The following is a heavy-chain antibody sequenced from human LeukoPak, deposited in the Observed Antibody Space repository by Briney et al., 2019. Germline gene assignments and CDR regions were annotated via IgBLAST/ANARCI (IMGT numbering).Heavy chain of an antibody. D-gene: IGHD3-22*01. CDR1: GGSISSGSYC. J-gene: IGHJ4*02. V-gene: IGHV4-61*02. Sequence: PSQNLSLTCSVSGGSISSGSYCWSWIRHPAGKGLEWIGRIYTSGTTNYNPSLKSRVTISVYTSKSQFSLKLSSVTAADTAVYYCAREPHYYDSSGYVLYFDYWGQGTLVTVSS. CDR2: IYTSGTT. CDR3: AREPHYYDSSGYVLYFDY.